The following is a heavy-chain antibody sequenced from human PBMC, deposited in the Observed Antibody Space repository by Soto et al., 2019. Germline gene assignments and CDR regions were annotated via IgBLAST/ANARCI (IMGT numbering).Heavy chain of an antibody. CDR2: ISGSGGST. CDR1: GFTFSSCA. V-gene: IGHV3-23*01. CDR3: AKDALAARPY. D-gene: IGHD6-6*01. Sequence: PGGSLRLSCAVSGFTFSSCAVSWVRQAPGKGLEWVSAISGSGGSTYYADSVKGRFTISRDNSKSTLYLQMNRLRAEDTAVYYCAKDALAARPYWGQGTLVTVSS. J-gene: IGHJ4*02.